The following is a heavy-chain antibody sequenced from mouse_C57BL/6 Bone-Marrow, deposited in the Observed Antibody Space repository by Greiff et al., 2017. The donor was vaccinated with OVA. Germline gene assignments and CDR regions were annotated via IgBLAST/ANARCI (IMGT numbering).Heavy chain of an antibody. D-gene: IGHD1-1*01. CDR2: ISSGSSTI. V-gene: IGHV5-17*01. CDR1: GFTFSDYG. Sequence: EVKLVESGGGLVKPGGSLKLSCAASGFTFSDYGMHWVRQAPEKGLEWVAYISSGSSTIYYADTVKGRFTISRDNAKNTLFLQMTSLRSEDTAMYYCARWGSRKGYFDVWGTGTTVTVSS. CDR3: ARWGSRKGYFDV. J-gene: IGHJ1*03.